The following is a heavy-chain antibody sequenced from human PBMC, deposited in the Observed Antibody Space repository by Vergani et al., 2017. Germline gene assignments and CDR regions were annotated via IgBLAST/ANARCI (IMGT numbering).Heavy chain of an antibody. CDR3: AIVTYYYVRSGYYLDY. Sequence: QVQLVQSGSEVRKPGASVKVSCQVSGYSLTELTIHWVRQAPGKGLEWMGGFDPEHGEVTLAHHIQGRVTMTEDRSTDTAYMELGSLRPEDTALYYCAIVTYYYVRSGYYLDYWGQGTLVTVSS. CDR2: FDPEHGEV. V-gene: IGHV1-24*01. CDR1: GYSLTELT. D-gene: IGHD3-22*01. J-gene: IGHJ4*02.